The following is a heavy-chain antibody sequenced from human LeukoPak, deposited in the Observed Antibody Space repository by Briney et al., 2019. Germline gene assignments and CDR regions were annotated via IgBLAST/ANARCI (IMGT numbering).Heavy chain of an antibody. CDR2: IYYSGNT. V-gene: IGHV4-59*08. Sequence: SETLSLTCTVSGGSINSYYWTWIRQPPGKGLEWIGYIYYSGNTNYNPSLKSRVTISIDTSKDQFSLKLSSVTAADTAVYYCARRPFPTWSVPTYYFDYWGQGTLVTVSS. CDR1: GGSINSYY. D-gene: IGHD4-11*01. J-gene: IGHJ4*02. CDR3: ARRPFPTWSVPTYYFDY.